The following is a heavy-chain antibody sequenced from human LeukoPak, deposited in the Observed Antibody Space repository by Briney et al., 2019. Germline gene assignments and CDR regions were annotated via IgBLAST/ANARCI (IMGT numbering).Heavy chain of an antibody. CDR2: IKQDGSEK. J-gene: IGHJ6*02. Sequence: GGSLRLSCAASGFTFSSYWMSWVRQAPGKGLEWVANIKQDGSEKYYVDSVKGRFTISRDNAKNSLYLQMNSLRAEDTAVYYCARVDSGSYYHYGMDVWGQGTTVTVSS. CDR3: ARVDSGSYYHYGMDV. V-gene: IGHV3-7*04. D-gene: IGHD1-26*01. CDR1: GFTFSSYW.